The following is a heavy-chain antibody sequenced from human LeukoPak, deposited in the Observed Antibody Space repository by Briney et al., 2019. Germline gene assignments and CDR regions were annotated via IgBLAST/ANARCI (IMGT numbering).Heavy chain of an antibody. D-gene: IGHD4-17*01. J-gene: IGHJ5*02. CDR2: INPSGGST. CDR3: ARQTVTSPNWFDP. CDR1: GYTFTSYY. V-gene: IGHV1-46*01. Sequence: GASVMVSCTASGYTFTSYYIHWVRQAPGQGLEWMGIINPSGGSTSYAQKFQGRVTMTRDTSTSTVYMELSSLRSEDTAVYYCARQTVTSPNWFDPWGQGTLVTVSS.